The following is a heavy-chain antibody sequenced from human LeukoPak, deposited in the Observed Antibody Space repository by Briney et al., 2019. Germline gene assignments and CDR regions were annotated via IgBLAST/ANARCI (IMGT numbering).Heavy chain of an antibody. V-gene: IGHV3-7*01. J-gene: IGHJ4*02. Sequence: GRPLRLSCTASGFTFSSYWMSWVRQAPGKGLEWVANIKQDGSGKYYVDSVKGRFTISRDNAKNSLYLQMNSLRAEDTAVYYCARDRDDGYFDYWGQGTLVTVSS. CDR2: IKQDGSGK. CDR1: GFTFSSYW. CDR3: ARDRDDGYFDY. D-gene: IGHD3-10*01.